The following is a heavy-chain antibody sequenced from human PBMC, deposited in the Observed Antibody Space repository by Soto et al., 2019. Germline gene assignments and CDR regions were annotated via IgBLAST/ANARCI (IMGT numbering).Heavy chain of an antibody. V-gene: IGHV3-30*18. CDR2: ISYDGSKE. D-gene: IGHD3-3*01. CDR3: AKDSVPFLEWLLPEGDAFDV. J-gene: IGHJ3*01. Sequence: GGSLRLSCAASGFTFSDYGIHWVRQAPGKGLEWVAVISYDGSKEYYADSVKGRFTISRDNSKNTLFLQMNSLRPEDTAVYYCAKDSVPFLEWLLPEGDAFDVWGQGTMVTVSS. CDR1: GFTFSDYG.